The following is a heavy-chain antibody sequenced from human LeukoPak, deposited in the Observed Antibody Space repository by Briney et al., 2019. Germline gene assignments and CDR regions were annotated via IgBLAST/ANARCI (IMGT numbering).Heavy chain of an antibody. CDR1: GGSLSGYY. J-gene: IGHJ4*02. D-gene: IGHD3-22*01. CDR2: INHSGNT. CDR3: ARGKKVYYHDSSGYYNDY. Sequence: SETLSLTCAVYGGSLSGYYWSWIRQPPGKGLEWIGEINHSGNTNYNPSLKSRVTISVDSSKNQFSLKLSSVTAADTAVHYCARGKKVYYHDSSGYYNDYWGQGTLVTVSS. V-gene: IGHV4-34*01.